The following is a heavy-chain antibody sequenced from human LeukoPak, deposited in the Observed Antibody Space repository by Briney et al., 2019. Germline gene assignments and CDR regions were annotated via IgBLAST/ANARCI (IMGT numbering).Heavy chain of an antibody. V-gene: IGHV3-30*18. Sequence: GRSLRLSCAASGFTFSSYGMHWVRQAPGKGLEWVAVISYDGSNKYYADSVKGRFTISRDNSKNTLYLQMNSLRAEDTAVYYCAKDGSYYDSSGYYYDAFDIWGQGTMVTVSS. D-gene: IGHD3-22*01. CDR2: ISYDGSNK. J-gene: IGHJ3*02. CDR3: AKDGSYYDSSGYYYDAFDI. CDR1: GFTFSSYG.